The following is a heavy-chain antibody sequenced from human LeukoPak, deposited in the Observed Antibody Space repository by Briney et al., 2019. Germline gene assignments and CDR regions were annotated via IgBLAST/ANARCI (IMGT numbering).Heavy chain of an antibody. CDR2: INPNSGGT. V-gene: IGHV1-2*02. D-gene: IGHD3-22*01. J-gene: IGHJ4*02. Sequence: GASVKVSCKASGYTFTGYYMHWVRQAPGQGLEWMGWINPNSGGTNYAQKFQGRVTMTRDTSISTAYMELSRLRSDDTAVYYCARDDSSGYYYHYFDYWGQGTLVTVSS. CDR1: GYTFTGYY. CDR3: ARDDSSGYYYHYFDY.